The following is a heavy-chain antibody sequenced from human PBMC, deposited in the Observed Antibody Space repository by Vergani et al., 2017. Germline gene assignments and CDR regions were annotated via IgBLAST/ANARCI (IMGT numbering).Heavy chain of an antibody. V-gene: IGHV1-46*03. CDR2: INPSGGHT. D-gene: IGHD3-9*01. CDR1: GYTFTDHY. J-gene: IGHJ4*02. Sequence: VQLVQSGAEVKKPGATMQISCKVSGYTFTDHYMHWVRQAPGQGLEWMGIINPSGGHTNYAQKFQGRVTMTRDTSTSTVYMELSSLRSEDTAIYYCARGDYGILTGYRYWGQGTLVTVSA. CDR3: ARGDYGILTGYRY.